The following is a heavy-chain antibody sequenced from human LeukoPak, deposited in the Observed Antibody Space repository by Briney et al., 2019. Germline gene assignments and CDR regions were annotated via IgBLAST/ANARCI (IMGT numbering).Heavy chain of an antibody. J-gene: IGHJ4*02. CDR3: AKDLLNTAF. D-gene: IGHD3-16*01. Sequence: PGGSLRLSCAASGFTFSSYAMTWVRQAPGKGLEWVSGISSSGGTTYYADSVKGRFTISKDNSKNTLFLQMNSLRAEDTAVYYCAKDLLNTAFCGQRTLVTVSS. V-gene: IGHV3-23*01. CDR2: ISSSGGTT. CDR1: GFTFSSYA.